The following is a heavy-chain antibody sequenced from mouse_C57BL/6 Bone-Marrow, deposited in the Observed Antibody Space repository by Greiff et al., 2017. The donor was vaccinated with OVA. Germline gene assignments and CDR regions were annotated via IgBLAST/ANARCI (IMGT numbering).Heavy chain of an antibody. CDR3: TRSYGNYYAMDY. Sequence: VQLQQSGAELVRPGASVTLSCKASGYTFTDYEMHWVKQTPVHGLEWIGAIDPETGGTAYNQKFKGKAILTADTSSSTAYMELRSLTSEDSAVYYCTRSYGNYYAMDYWGQGTSVTVSS. J-gene: IGHJ4*01. CDR2: IDPETGGT. V-gene: IGHV1-15*01. CDR1: GYTFTDYE. D-gene: IGHD2-1*01.